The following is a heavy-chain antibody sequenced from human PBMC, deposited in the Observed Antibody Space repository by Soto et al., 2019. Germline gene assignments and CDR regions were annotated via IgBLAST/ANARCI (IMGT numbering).Heavy chain of an antibody. CDR1: GFTFSNYS. J-gene: IGHJ4*02. CDR2: ISGSSAAI. D-gene: IGHD3-9*01. Sequence: EVHLVESGGGPGQPGGSLRLSCAASGFTFSNYSMNWVRQVPGKGLEWVSYISGSSAAIYYADSVEGRFTISRDNAQNSLFLQMNSLRDEDTAFYYCARGGVAVTGYRGIDFWGQGTLVNVSA. CDR3: ARGGVAVTGYRGIDF. V-gene: IGHV3-48*02.